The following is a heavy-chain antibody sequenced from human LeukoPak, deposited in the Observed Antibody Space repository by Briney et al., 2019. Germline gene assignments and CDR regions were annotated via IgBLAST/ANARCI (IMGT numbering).Heavy chain of an antibody. D-gene: IGHD3-22*01. CDR2: IYYSGNT. J-gene: IGHJ6*03. V-gene: IGHV4-39*07. CDR3: ARDRFDDSSGYYYHYYYYMDV. Sequence: SETLSLTCTVSGGSIISSSYYWGWIRQPPGKGLGWIGSIYYSGNTDYNPSLKSRVTISVKTSKNQFSLKLSSVTAADTAVYYCARDRFDDSSGYYYHYYYYMDVWGKGTTVTVSS. CDR1: GGSIISSSYY.